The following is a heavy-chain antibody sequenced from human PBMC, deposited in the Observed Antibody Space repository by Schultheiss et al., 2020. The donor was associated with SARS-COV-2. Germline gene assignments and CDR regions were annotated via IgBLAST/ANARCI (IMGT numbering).Heavy chain of an antibody. V-gene: IGHV3-23*01. CDR3: GRRWRWELLRGDAFDM. D-gene: IGHD1-26*01. CDR2: ISGSGGST. CDR1: GFTFSSYA. J-gene: IGHJ3*02. Sequence: GGSLRLSCSASGFTFSSYAMHWVRQAPGKGLEWVSGISGSGGSTYYADSVKGRFTISRDNAKNTLYLQMNSLRAEDTAVYYCGRRWRWELLRGDAFDMWGQGTMVTVSS.